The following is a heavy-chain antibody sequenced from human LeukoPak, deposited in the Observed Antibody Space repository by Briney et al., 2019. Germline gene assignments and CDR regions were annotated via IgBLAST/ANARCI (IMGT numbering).Heavy chain of an antibody. J-gene: IGHJ4*02. CDR3: ARDLAYSRLDY. V-gene: IGHV3-7*01. CDR1: ELTSSTSW. D-gene: IGHD5-18*01. CDR2: INPDGNKK. Sequence: PGGSLRLSCAASELTSSTSWMSWVRQAPGKGLEWVASINPDGNKKYSADSVKGRFTISRDNAENSLYLQMNSLRVEDTASYYCARDLAYSRLDYWGQGMLVTVSS.